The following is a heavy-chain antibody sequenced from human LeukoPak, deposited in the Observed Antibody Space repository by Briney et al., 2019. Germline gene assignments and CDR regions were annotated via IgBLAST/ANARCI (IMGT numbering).Heavy chain of an antibody. CDR1: GGSISTYY. CDR3: VRERNCSGDSCLDGFDI. Sequence: SESLSLTCTVSGGSISTYYWSWLRQPPGKGLEWIGYIYNSGGTNYNPSLESRVTISVDTSKNQFSLKLNSVTAADTAVYYCVRERNCSGDSCLDGFDIWGQGTMVTVSS. V-gene: IGHV4-59*01. J-gene: IGHJ3*02. CDR2: IYNSGGT. D-gene: IGHD2-15*01.